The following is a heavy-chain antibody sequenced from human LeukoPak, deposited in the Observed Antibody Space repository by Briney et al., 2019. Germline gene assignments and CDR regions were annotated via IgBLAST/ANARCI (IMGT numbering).Heavy chain of an antibody. Sequence: PGGSLRLSCTASGFTFNNSAMSWVRQAPGKGLEWVSTISGSGYSTYYADSVKGRFTISRDNSKNTLFLQMNSLRAEDTAVYYCAKRGSVGTLGHFDYWGQGTLVTVSS. CDR2: ISGSGYST. J-gene: IGHJ4*02. V-gene: IGHV3-23*01. D-gene: IGHD6-13*01. CDR1: GFTFNNSA. CDR3: AKRGSVGTLGHFDY.